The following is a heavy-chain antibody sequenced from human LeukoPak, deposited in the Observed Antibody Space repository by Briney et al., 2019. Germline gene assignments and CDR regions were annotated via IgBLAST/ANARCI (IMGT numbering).Heavy chain of an antibody. CDR2: IYSGGST. Sequence: GGSLRLSCAASGFTVSSNYMSWVRQAPGKGLEWVSVIYSGGSTYYTDSVKGRFTISRDNSKNTLYLQMNSLRAEDTAVYYCARDRTVAVRLYYYYGMDVWGQGTTVTVSS. V-gene: IGHV3-53*01. CDR1: GFTVSSNY. CDR3: ARDRTVAVRLYYYYGMDV. J-gene: IGHJ6*01. D-gene: IGHD4-23*01.